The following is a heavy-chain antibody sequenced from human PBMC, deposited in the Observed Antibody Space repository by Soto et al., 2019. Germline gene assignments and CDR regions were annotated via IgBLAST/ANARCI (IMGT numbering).Heavy chain of an antibody. CDR2: INPNSGGT. CDR3: ARDLVPAHYYGSGIGLGY. Sequence: QVQLVQSGAEVKKPGASVKVSCKASGYTFTGYYMHWVRQAPGQGLEWMGWINPNSGGTNYAQKVQGWVTMTRDTSISTAYMELSRLRSDDTAVYYCARDLVPAHYYGSGIGLGYWGQGTLVTVSS. V-gene: IGHV1-2*04. D-gene: IGHD3-10*01. J-gene: IGHJ4*02. CDR1: GYTFTGYY.